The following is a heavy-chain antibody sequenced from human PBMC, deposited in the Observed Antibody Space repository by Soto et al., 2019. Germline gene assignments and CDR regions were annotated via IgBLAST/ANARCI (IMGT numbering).Heavy chain of an antibody. D-gene: IGHD3-16*01. CDR1: GFTFSGSA. Sequence: GGSLRLSCAASGFTFSGSAMHWVRQASGKGLEWVGRIRSKANSYATAYAASVKGRFTISRDDSKNTAYLQMNSLKTEDTAVYYCTRRQQSGGDYYYYGMDVWGQGTTVTVSS. J-gene: IGHJ6*02. V-gene: IGHV3-73*01. CDR2: IRSKANSYAT. CDR3: TRRQQSGGDYYYYGMDV.